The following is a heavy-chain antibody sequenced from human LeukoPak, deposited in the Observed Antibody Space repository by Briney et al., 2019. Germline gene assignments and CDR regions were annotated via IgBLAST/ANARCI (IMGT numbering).Heavy chain of an antibody. V-gene: IGHV3-7*04. CDR1: GFSFSTFW. CDR2: IKHDGSVK. CDR3: AGGVSY. Sequence: GGSLRLSCTASGFSFSTFWMNWLRQAPGKGLEWVANIKHDGSVKYYVDSVKGRFTISRDNAMQSLYLQMNSLRAEDTAVYYCAGGVSYWGRGTLVTVSS. J-gene: IGHJ4*02.